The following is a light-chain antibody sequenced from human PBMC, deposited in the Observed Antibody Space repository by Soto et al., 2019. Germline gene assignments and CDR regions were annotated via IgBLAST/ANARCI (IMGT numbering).Light chain of an antibody. V-gene: IGLV1-44*01. J-gene: IGLJ1*01. CDR1: SSNIGDNP. CDR2: IND. CDR3: AAWDDSLNAL. Sequence: ELTQPHSASGTPGQRITISCSGSSSNIGDNPVNWYQQLPGAAPKLLIYINDQRPSGVPDRFSGPKSGTSASLAISGLQPEDEADYYCAAWDDSLNALFGTGTKVTVL.